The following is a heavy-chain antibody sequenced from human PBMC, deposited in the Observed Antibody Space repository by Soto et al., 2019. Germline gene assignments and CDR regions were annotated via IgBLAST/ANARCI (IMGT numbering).Heavy chain of an antibody. D-gene: IGHD1-20*01. CDR2: IYYSGST. J-gene: IGHJ4*02. CDR1: GGSISSGGYY. Sequence: SETLSLTCTVSGGSISSGGYYWSWIRQHPGKGLEWIGYIYYSGSTYYNPSLKSRVTISVDTSKNQFSLKLSSVTAADTAVYYCARAFVGITGTPQNFDYWGQGTLVTVSS. CDR3: ARAFVGITGTPQNFDY. V-gene: IGHV4-31*03.